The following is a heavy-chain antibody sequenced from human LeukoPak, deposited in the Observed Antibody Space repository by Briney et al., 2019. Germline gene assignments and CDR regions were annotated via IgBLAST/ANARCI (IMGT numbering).Heavy chain of an antibody. Sequence: SETLSLTCTVSGGSISSYYWSWIRQPPGKGLEWIGYIYYSGSTNYNPSLKSRVTISVDTSKNQFSLKLSSVTAADTAVYYCARVSPLICDILTDNNWFDPWGQGTLVTVSS. CDR1: GGSISSYY. V-gene: IGHV4-59*01. D-gene: IGHD3-9*01. J-gene: IGHJ5*02. CDR2: IYYSGST. CDR3: ARVSPLICDILTDNNWFDP.